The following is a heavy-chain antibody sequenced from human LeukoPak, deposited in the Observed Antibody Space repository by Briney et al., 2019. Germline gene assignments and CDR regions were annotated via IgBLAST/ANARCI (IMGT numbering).Heavy chain of an antibody. V-gene: IGHV1-69*13. CDR3: ASVWFGPTIHGYFQH. Sequence: RASVKVPCKASGGAFSSYTISWVRQAPGQGLEWMGGIIPIFGTTNYAQRFQGRVTISADESTSTAYMELSSLRSEDTAVYYCASVWFGPTIHGYFQHWGQGTLVTVSS. CDR1: GGAFSSYT. CDR2: IIPIFGTT. J-gene: IGHJ1*01. D-gene: IGHD3-10*01.